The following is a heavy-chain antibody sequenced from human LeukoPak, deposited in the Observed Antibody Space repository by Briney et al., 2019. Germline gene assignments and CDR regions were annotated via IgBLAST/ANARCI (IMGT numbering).Heavy chain of an antibody. V-gene: IGHV4-59*01. D-gene: IGHD1-26*01. CDR2: VSNSGTT. CDR1: GGSISSYY. J-gene: IGHJ4*02. Sequence: PSETLCLTCTVSGGSISSYYWNWIRQPPGKGLEWIGYVSNSGTTNYNPSLKSRVTISVDTSKNQFSLELSSVTSADTAVYYCARGGGGSYSPSGYWGPGTLVTVSS. CDR3: ARGGGGSYSPSGY.